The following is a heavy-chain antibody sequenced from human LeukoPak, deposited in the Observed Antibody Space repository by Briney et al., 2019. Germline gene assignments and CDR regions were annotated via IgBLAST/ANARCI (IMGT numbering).Heavy chain of an antibody. J-gene: IGHJ4*02. V-gene: IGHV3-23*01. CDR1: GFTFSRYW. CDR2: ISGSGAST. CDR3: AKHSLKTEYSGGRIWDC. Sequence: PGGSLRLSCAASGFTFSRYWMSWVRQAPGKGLEWVSAISGSGASTYYADSVKGRFTISRGNSKNTLNLQMVSLRAEDTAVYYCAKHSLKTEYSGGRIWDCWGQGTLVTVSS. D-gene: IGHD6-19*01.